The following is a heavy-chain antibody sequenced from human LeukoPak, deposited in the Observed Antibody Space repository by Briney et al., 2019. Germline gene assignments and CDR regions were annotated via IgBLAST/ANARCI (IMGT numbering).Heavy chain of an antibody. J-gene: IGHJ4*02. Sequence: SETLSLTCTVSGGSISSYSYYWGWIRQPPGKGLEWIGSMYHNGSTYYNPSLKSRVTISVDTSKNQFSLKLSSVTAADTAVYYCARTRYYYNSRSYGAPYYFDYWGQGTLVTVSS. V-gene: IGHV4-39*01. CDR3: ARTRYYYNSRSYGAPYYFDY. CDR2: MYHNGST. CDR1: GGSISSYSYY. D-gene: IGHD3-10*01.